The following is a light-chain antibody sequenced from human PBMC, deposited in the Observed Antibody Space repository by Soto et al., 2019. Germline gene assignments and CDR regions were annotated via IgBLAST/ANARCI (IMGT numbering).Light chain of an antibody. Sequence: QSALTQLPSVSATPGQGVTLPCSGCDSNIGSTAVNWYQQLPGTAPKLLNYCSNQRPSGVPDPLSGSNTCTSASPAIRGLQSEDEVDYYCATWDDDQHVRLFGGGTQLTGL. V-gene: IGLV1-44*01. J-gene: IGLJ2*01. CDR2: CSN. CDR1: DSNIGSTA. CDR3: ATWDDDQHVRL.